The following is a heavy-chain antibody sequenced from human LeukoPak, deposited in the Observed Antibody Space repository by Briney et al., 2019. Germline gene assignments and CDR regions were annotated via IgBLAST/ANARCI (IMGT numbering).Heavy chain of an antibody. D-gene: IGHD4-23*01. V-gene: IGHV3-48*01. J-gene: IGHJ6*03. CDR3: ARANGGKSYYYYYYMDV. Sequence: PGGSLRLSCAASGFTFGSYSMNWVRQAPGKGLEWVSYISSSSSTIYYADSVKGQFTISRDNAKNSLYLQMNSLRAEDTAVYYCARANGGKSYYYYYYMDVWGKGTTVTVSS. CDR2: ISSSSSTI. CDR1: GFTFGSYS.